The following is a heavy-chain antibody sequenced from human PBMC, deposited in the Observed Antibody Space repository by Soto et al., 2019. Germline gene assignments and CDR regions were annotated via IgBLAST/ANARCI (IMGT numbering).Heavy chain of an antibody. D-gene: IGHD6-19*01. Sequence: EASVKVSCKASGYTFNIDGISWVRQAPGQGLEWMGWINPNNGNSNSAQRVQGRVTMTTDTSTSTAYMELRSLRSDDTAVYFCARGRMYTSDWYPTFDSWGQGTLVTVSS. J-gene: IGHJ4*02. CDR3: ARGRMYTSDWYPTFDS. CDR2: INPNNGNS. V-gene: IGHV1-18*04. CDR1: GYTFNIDG.